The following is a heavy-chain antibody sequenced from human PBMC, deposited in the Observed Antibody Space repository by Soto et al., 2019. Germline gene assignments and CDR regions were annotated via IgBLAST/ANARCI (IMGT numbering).Heavy chain of an antibody. Sequence: SETLSLTCSVSGDSINSDKYYWGWIRQPPGKGLEWIGSIYFRGNTYYNPSLQTRVTISLDKSKSQFTLKLNSVTAADSAVYFCARLEGLATISYYFDFWGQGALVTVSS. CDR3: ARLEGLATISYYFDF. V-gene: IGHV4-39*01. J-gene: IGHJ4*02. CDR1: GDSINSDKYY. D-gene: IGHD3-9*01. CDR2: IYFRGNT.